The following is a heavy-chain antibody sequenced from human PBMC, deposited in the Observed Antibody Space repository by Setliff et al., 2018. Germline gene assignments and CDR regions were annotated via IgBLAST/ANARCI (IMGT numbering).Heavy chain of an antibody. CDR3: ARTDDYYNFYAY. CDR2: IFYGGST. V-gene: IGHV4-39*07. J-gene: IGHJ4*02. D-gene: IGHD3-3*01. Sequence: SETLSLTCTVSGASIISSSYYWAWIRQPPGRGLELIGSIFYGGSTYYNPSLKSRVTISIDASKNQFSLKLDSVTAADTAVYYCARTDDYYNFYAYWGQGTLVTVSS. CDR1: GASIISSSYY.